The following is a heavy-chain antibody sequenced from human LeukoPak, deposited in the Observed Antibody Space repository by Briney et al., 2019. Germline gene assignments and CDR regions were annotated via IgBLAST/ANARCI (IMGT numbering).Heavy chain of an antibody. CDR1: GYTFTSYA. Sequence: ASVKVSCKASGYTFTSYAMHWVRQAPGQRLEWMGWISAYNGNTNYAQKLQGRVTMTTDTSTSTAYMELRSLRSDDTAVYYCARGSYSSGWYVIDYWGQGTLVTVSS. CDR3: ARGSYSSGWYVIDY. D-gene: IGHD6-19*01. V-gene: IGHV1-18*01. J-gene: IGHJ4*02. CDR2: ISAYNGNT.